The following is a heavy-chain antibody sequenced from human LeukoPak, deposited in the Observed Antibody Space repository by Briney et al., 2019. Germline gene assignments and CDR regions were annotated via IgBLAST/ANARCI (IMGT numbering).Heavy chain of an antibody. Sequence: SQTLSLTCTVSGGSISSYYWSWIRQPPGKGLEWIACISYSGSTKYNPSLKSRVTISVDTSKNQLSLKLSSVTAADTAVYYCAREPGFDSSGYLNWFDPWGQGTLVTVSS. CDR3: AREPGFDSSGYLNWFDP. V-gene: IGHV4-59*01. J-gene: IGHJ5*02. D-gene: IGHD3-22*01. CDR2: ISYSGST. CDR1: GGSISSYY.